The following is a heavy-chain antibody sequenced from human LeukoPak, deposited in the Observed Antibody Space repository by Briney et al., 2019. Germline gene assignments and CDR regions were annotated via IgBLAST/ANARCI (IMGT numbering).Heavy chain of an antibody. J-gene: IGHJ4*02. CDR2: FYYTGNS. CDR1: GASITTGVFY. V-gene: IGHV4-39*01. D-gene: IGHD1-26*01. Sequence: KPSETLSLTGTVSGASITTGVFYWGWIRQPPGTGLEWIGSFYYTGNSYYNPSLKSRVTISVDMSKIQVSLKLSSVTAADTAVYYCARTYSGTYYGFDYWGQGALVTVSS. CDR3: ARTYSGTYYGFDY.